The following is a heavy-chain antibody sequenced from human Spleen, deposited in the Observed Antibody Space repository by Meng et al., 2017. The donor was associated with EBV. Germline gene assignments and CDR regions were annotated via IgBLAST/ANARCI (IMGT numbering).Heavy chain of an antibody. Sequence: QVQLVQSGAEVXXXXXSVKVSCKASGYNFIGYYIHWVRQAPGQGLEWMGRINPNSGDTSYAQKFQGRVTMTGDTSISTLYMELRSLRSDDTAVYYCARDHRTLTGSIDPWGQGTLVTVSS. CDR2: INPNSGDT. CDR3: ARDHRTLTGSIDP. J-gene: IGHJ5*02. CDR1: GYNFIGYY. V-gene: IGHV1-2*06. D-gene: IGHD3-9*01.